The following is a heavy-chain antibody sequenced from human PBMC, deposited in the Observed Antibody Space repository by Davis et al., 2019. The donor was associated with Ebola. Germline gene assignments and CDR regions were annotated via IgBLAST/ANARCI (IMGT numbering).Heavy chain of an antibody. CDR2: ISYDGSNK. V-gene: IGHV3-30-3*01. J-gene: IGHJ6*03. CDR3: ARSPLYYYYMDV. Sequence: PGGSLRLSCAASGFTFSSYAMSWVRQAPGKGLEWVAVISYDGSNKYYADSVKGRFTIPRDNSKNTLYLQMNSLRAEDTAVYYCARSPLYYYYMDVWGKGTTVTVSS. CDR1: GFTFSSYA.